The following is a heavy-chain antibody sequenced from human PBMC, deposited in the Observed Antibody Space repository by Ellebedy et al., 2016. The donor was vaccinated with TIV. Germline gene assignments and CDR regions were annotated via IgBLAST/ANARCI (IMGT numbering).Heavy chain of an antibody. J-gene: IGHJ3*02. CDR1: GFTFIIYS. D-gene: IGHD6-13*01. CDR3: AAAAGAGDDAFDI. CDR2: ISSSSRTI. Sequence: GESLKISXAASGFTFIIYSLNWVRQAPGKRLEWVSYISSSSRTIYYADSVKGRFTISRDNAKNSLYLQMNSLRAEDTAVYYCAAAAGAGDDAFDIWGQGTMVTVSS. V-gene: IGHV3-48*01.